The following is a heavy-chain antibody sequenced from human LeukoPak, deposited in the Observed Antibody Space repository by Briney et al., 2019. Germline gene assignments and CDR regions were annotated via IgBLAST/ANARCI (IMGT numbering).Heavy chain of an antibody. J-gene: IGHJ4*02. Sequence: SETLSLTCTVSGGSISSYYWSWIRQPPGKGLEWIGYIYYSGSTNYNPSRKSRVTVSVDTSQNQFSLKVSSVTAADTAVYYCARVSRSGWYYFDYWGQGTLVTVSS. V-gene: IGHV4-59*01. CDR1: GGSISSYY. D-gene: IGHD6-19*01. CDR3: ARVSRSGWYYFDY. CDR2: IYYSGST.